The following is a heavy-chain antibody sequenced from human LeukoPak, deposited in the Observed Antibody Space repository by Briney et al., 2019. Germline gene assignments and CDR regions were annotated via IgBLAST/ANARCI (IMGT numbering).Heavy chain of an antibody. J-gene: IGHJ4*02. D-gene: IGHD3-10*01. CDR1: GFTFSNYE. CDR3: TTRATMVRGDVFDY. Sequence: PGGSLRLSCAASGFTFSNYEMNWVRQAPGKGPEWVGRIKSKTDGGTTDYAAPVKGRFTISRDDSKNTLYLQMNSLKTEDTAVYYCTTRATMVRGDVFDYWGQGTLVTVSS. CDR2: IKSKTDGGTT. V-gene: IGHV3-15*01.